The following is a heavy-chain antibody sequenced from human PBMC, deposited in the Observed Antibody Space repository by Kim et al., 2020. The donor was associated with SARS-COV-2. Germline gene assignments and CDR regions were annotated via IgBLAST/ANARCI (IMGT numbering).Heavy chain of an antibody. CDR2: INHSGST. Sequence: SETLSLTCAVYGGSFSGYYWSWIRQPPGKGLEWIGEINHSGSTKYNPSLKSRVTISVDTSKNQFSLKLSSVTAADTAVDYCARGRWGLAARSRVFDYWGQGTLVTDSS. V-gene: IGHV4-34*01. D-gene: IGHD6-6*01. CDR3: ARGRWGLAARSRVFDY. CDR1: GGSFSGYY. J-gene: IGHJ4*02.